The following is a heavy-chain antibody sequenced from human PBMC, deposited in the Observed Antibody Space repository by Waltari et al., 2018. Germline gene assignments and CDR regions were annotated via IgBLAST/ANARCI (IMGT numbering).Heavy chain of an antibody. J-gene: IGHJ1*01. CDR2: VNPNSGGT. D-gene: IGHD3-16*01. CDR3: ARGGDAAAQHFQH. CDR1: GYSCINYY. V-gene: IGHV1-2*02. Sequence: QVHLVQSRAEVKKPGASVKLSCQASGYSCINYYIHWVRQAPGRCLEWMGWVNPNSGGTNFAQSFQGRVAMTRDTSVTTVYMELYSLTSDDTAVYYCARGGDAAAQHFQHWGQGAQVTVSS.